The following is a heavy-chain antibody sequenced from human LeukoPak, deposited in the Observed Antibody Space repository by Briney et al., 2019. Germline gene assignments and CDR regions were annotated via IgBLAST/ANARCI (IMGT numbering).Heavy chain of an antibody. J-gene: IGHJ5*02. V-gene: IGHV4-31*03. CDR3: ARFGPYSADPEKYNWFDP. D-gene: IGHD2-15*01. CDR1: GGSISSGGYY. Sequence: SETLSLTCTVSGGSISSGGYYWSWIRQHPGKGLEWIGYIYYSGSTYYNPSLKSRVTISVDTSKNQFSLKLSSVTAADTAVYYCARFGPYSADPEKYNWFDPWGQGTLVTVSS. CDR2: IYYSGST.